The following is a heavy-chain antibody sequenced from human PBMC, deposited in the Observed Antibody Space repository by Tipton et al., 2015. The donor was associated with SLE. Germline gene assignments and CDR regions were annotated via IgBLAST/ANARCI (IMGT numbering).Heavy chain of an antibody. D-gene: IGHD3-3*01. CDR1: GDSISSSSYY. Sequence: TLSLTCTVAGDSISSSSYYWGWIRQPPGKGLEWIGSIYHSGSTQYNPSLKSRVTISVDTSGNQVSLRLRSVTAADTAVYYCARDLFVEFYRSWSDYAYYFDYWGQGVLVTVSS. J-gene: IGHJ4*02. CDR2: IYHSGST. CDR3: ARDLFVEFYRSWSDYAYYFDY. V-gene: IGHV4-39*07.